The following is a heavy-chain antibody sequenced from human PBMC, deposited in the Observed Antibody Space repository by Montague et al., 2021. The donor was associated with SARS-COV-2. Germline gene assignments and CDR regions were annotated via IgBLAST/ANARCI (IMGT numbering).Heavy chain of an antibody. CDR3: TTLLLWFGDLTY. V-gene: IGHV3-15*01. D-gene: IGHD3-10*01. CDR2: IKSKTDGGTT. Sequence: SLRLSCAASGFTFSNAWMSWVRQAPGKGLEWVGRIKSKTDGGTTDYAAPVKGRFTIPRDDSKNTLYLQMNSLKTEDTAVYYCTTLLLWFGDLTYWGQGTLVTVSS. J-gene: IGHJ4*02. CDR1: GFTFSNAW.